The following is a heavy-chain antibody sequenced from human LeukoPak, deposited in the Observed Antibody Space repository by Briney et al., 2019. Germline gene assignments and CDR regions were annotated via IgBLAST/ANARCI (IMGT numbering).Heavy chain of an antibody. Sequence: GGSLRLSCAASGFTFSNDMNWVRQAPRKGLEWVSYISSSVSTIYYADSVKGRFTISRDNSKNTLYLQMNSLRAEDTAVYYCAKDSREGSSWIYYYMDVWGKGTTVTVSS. J-gene: IGHJ6*03. D-gene: IGHD6-13*01. V-gene: IGHV3-48*01. CDR1: GFTFSND. CDR3: AKDSREGSSWIYYYMDV. CDR2: ISSSVSTI.